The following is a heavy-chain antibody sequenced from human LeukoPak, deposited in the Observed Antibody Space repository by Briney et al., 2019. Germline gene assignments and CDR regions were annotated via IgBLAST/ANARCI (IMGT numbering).Heavy chain of an antibody. D-gene: IGHD4-11*01. CDR1: GFTFSGSA. CDR3: AGMTTADY. J-gene: IGHJ4*02. CDR2: IRSKANSYAT. Sequence: GGSLRLSCAASGFTFSGSAMHWVRQASGKGLEWVDRIRSKANSYATAYAASVKGRFTISRDDSKNTAYLQMNSLKTEDTAVYYCAGMTTADYWGQGTLVTVSS. V-gene: IGHV3-73*01.